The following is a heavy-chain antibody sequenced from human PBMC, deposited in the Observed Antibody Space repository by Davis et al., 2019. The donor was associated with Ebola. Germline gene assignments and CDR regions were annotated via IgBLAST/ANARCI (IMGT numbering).Heavy chain of an antibody. CDR1: GYTFPHHY. D-gene: IGHD4-23*01. J-gene: IGHJ6*04. CDR2: INPNDCRT. Sequence: ASGYTFPHHYIHWVRPAPGQGPEWVGMINPNDCRTIYAQKFQGRVTVTRDTSTTTVYMDLSSLRSEDTAVYYCARDSQNGGYYGMDVWGKGTTVTVSS. CDR3: ARDSQNGGYYGMDV. V-gene: IGHV1-46*01.